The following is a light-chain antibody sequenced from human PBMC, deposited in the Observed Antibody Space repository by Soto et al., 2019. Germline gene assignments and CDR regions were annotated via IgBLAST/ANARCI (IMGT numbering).Light chain of an antibody. CDR1: QTISRA. CDR2: GAS. CDR3: QQTYNTPQT. V-gene: IGKV1-39*01. Sequence: DIHMTRSTSSLSASVGDRLTITCRASQTISRALNWYQQKPGKAPKLLIYGASGLQSGVPSRFSGSGSGTHFTLTISSLQPEDFVTYFCQQTYNTPQTFGGGTKVDNK. J-gene: IGKJ4*01.